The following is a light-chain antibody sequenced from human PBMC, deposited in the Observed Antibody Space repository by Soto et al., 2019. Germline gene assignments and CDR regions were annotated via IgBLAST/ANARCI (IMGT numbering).Light chain of an antibody. CDR1: SIDVGGFNY. V-gene: IGLV2-8*01. CDR2: EVS. J-gene: IGLJ2*01. CDR3: SSYAGSNNLI. Sequence: QSMLTQPPSASGSPGQSVTISCTGTSIDVGGFNYVSWYQQHPGKAPKLMIYEVSERPSGVPDRFSGSKSGNTASLTVSGLQAEDEADYYCSSYAGSNNLIFGGGTKLTVL.